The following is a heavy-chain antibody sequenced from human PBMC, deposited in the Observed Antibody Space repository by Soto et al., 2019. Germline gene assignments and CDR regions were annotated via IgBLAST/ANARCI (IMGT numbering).Heavy chain of an antibody. J-gene: IGHJ5*02. V-gene: IGHV3-9*01. CDR1: GFTFDNCA. Sequence: ALRLSCSASGFTFDNCAMHWVRQAPGKGLEWVSGISWDSTTVGYADSVKGRFTISRDDAKNSLYLQMNSLRREDTALYYCVQGRYPTMATQLDHWGQGTLVTVSS. D-gene: IGHD1-1*01. CDR3: VQGRYPTMATQLDH. CDR2: ISWDSTTV.